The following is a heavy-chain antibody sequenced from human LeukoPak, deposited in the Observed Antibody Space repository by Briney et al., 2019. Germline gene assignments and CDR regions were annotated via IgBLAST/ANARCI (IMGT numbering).Heavy chain of an antibody. CDR1: GVSISSDY. D-gene: IGHD7-27*01. CDR3: ARGANWGSPDY. J-gene: IGHJ4*02. CDR2: IYYSGTT. V-gene: IGHV4-59*01. Sequence: PSETLSLTCTVSGVSISSDYWSWIRQSPGKGLEWIGYIYYSGTTSYNPSLKSRVTISLDTSKNQFSLKLSSVTAADTAVYYCARGANWGSPDYWGQGTLVTVSS.